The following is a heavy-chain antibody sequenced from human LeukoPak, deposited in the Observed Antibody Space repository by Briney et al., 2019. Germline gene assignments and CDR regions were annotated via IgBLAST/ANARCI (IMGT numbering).Heavy chain of an antibody. D-gene: IGHD6-6*01. CDR1: GGSISSSNW. Sequence: SETLSLTCAVSGGSISSSNWWSWVRQPPGKGLEWIGEIYHSGSTNYNPSLKSRVTISVDKSKNQFSLKLSSVTAADAAVYYCARGAIAARRWVNWFDPWGQGTLVTVSS. CDR3: ARGAIAARRWVNWFDP. CDR2: IYHSGST. J-gene: IGHJ5*02. V-gene: IGHV4-4*02.